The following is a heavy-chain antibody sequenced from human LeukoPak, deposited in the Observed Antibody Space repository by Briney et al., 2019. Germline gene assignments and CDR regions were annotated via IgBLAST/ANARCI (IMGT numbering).Heavy chain of an antibody. J-gene: IGHJ6*03. CDR1: GYTFTGDW. CDR3: ARPALYCSSTVCPPYMDF. V-gene: IGHV5-51*01. D-gene: IGHD2-2*01. Sequence: GESLKISCKTSGYTFTGDWIDWVRQMPGKGLEWMGIIYPGDSDTKYNAPFQGQVTISADKSISTAYLQWGSLKASDTATYYCARPALYCSSTVCPPYMDFWGKGNTVTVSS. CDR2: IYPGDSDT.